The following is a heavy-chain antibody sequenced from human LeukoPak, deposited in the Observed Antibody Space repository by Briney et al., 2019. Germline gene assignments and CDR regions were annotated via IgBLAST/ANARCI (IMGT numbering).Heavy chain of an antibody. D-gene: IGHD3-10*01. CDR3: ARAPKVRGVIGFDY. Sequence: SETLSLTCAVSGGSISSGGYSWSWIRQPPGKGLEWIGYIYHSGSTYYNPSLKSRVTISVDRSKNQFSLKLSSVTAADTAVYYCARAPKVRGVIGFDYWGQGTLVTVSS. CDR1: GGSISSGGYS. CDR2: IYHSGST. V-gene: IGHV4-30-2*01. J-gene: IGHJ4*02.